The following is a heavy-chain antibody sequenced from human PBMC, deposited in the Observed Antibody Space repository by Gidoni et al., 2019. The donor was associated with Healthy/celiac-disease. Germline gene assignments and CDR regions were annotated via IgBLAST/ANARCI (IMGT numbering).Heavy chain of an antibody. CDR2: INHSGST. CDR1: GGSFSGYY. D-gene: IGHD4-17*01. Sequence: QVQLQQWGAGLLKPSETLSLTCAAYGGSFSGYYWSWIRQPPGKGLEWIGEINHSGSTNYNPSLKGRVTISVDTSKNQFSLKLSSVTAADTAVYYCARGETTVTWGGWFDPWGQGTLVTVSS. J-gene: IGHJ5*02. CDR3: ARGETTVTWGGWFDP. V-gene: IGHV4-34*01.